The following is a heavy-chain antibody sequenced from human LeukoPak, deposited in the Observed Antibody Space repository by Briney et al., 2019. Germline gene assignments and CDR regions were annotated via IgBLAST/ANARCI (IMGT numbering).Heavy chain of an antibody. V-gene: IGHV1-46*01. CDR2: INPSGGST. Sequence: ASVKVSCKASGYTFTSYYMQWVRQAPGQGLEWMGIINPSGGSTSYAQKFQGRVTMTRDMSTSTVYMELRSLRSDDTAVYYCARAVYYYYMDVWGKGTTVTVSS. CDR1: GYTFTSYY. CDR3: ARAVYYYYMDV. J-gene: IGHJ6*03.